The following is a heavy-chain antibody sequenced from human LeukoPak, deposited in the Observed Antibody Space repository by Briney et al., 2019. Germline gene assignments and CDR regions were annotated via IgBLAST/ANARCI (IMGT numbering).Heavy chain of an antibody. CDR1: GGSFSGYY. D-gene: IGHD6-13*01. J-gene: IGHJ4*02. Sequence: PSETLSLICAVYGGSFSGYYWSWIRQPPGKGLEWIGEINHSGSTNYNPSLKSRVTISVDTSKNQFSLKLSSVTAADTAVYYCARHVRQQLPPKAFDYWGQGTLVTVSS. CDR2: INHSGST. V-gene: IGHV4-34*01. CDR3: ARHVRQQLPPKAFDY.